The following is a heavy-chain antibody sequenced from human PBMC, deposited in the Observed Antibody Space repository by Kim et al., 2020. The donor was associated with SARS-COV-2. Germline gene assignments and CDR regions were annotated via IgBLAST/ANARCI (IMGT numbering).Heavy chain of an antibody. J-gene: IGHJ6*02. V-gene: IGHV1-18*04. D-gene: IGHD6-13*01. CDR2: ISAYNGNT. Sequence: ASVKVSCKASGYTFTSYGISWVRQAPGQGLEWMGWISAYNGNTNYAQKLQGRVTMTTDTSTSTAYMELRSLRSDDTAVYYCARDWGSSWYFVDYYYGMDVWGQGTTVTVSS. CDR3: ARDWGSSWYFVDYYYGMDV. CDR1: GYTFTSYG.